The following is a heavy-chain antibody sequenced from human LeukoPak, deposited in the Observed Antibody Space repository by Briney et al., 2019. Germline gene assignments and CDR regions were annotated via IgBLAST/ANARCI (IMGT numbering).Heavy chain of an antibody. Sequence: GGSLRLSCAASGFTFSSYWMSWVRQAPGKGLEWVANIKEDGSETYYMDSAKGRFTISRDNAKNSLYLQMNSLRDEDTAVYYCARDSGRREDYWGQGILVTVSS. CDR3: ARDSGRREDY. V-gene: IGHV3-7*01. J-gene: IGHJ4*02. CDR2: IKEDGSET. CDR1: GFTFSSYW. D-gene: IGHD1-1*01.